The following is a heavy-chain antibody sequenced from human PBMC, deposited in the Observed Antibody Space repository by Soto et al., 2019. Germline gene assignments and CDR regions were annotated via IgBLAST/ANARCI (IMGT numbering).Heavy chain of an antibody. D-gene: IGHD3-22*01. J-gene: IGHJ4*02. V-gene: IGHV5-10-1*01. CDR1: GYSFTSYW. Sequence: GESLKISCKGSGYSFTSYWISWVRQMPGKGLEWMGRIDPSDSYTNYSPSFQGHVTISADKSISTAYLQWSSLKASDTAMYYCARSYYYDSSVQDYWGQGTLVTVSS. CDR2: IDPSDSYT. CDR3: ARSYYYDSSVQDY.